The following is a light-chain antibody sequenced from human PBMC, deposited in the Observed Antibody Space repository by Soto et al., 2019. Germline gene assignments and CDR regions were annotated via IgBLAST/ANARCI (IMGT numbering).Light chain of an antibody. J-gene: IGLJ1*01. V-gene: IGLV2-8*01. CDR2: DVT. CDR3: ISYTDRKHLV. CDR1: SSDIGGYNS. Sequence: QSALTQSPSASGSPGQPVTISCTGTSSDIGGYNSVSWYQQHPGKAPKVMIYDVTKRPSGVPDRFSGSKSGNTASLTVSALQAEDEADYYCISYTDRKHLVFGTGTKVTVL.